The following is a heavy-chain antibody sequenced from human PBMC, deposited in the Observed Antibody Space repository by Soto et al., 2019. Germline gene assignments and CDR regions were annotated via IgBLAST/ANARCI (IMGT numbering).Heavy chain of an antibody. J-gene: IGHJ4*02. Sequence: QVQLVQSETEVAEPGASVRLSCKTSGYTFSTYGLSWVRQAPGQGLEWMGWTVAISESTIYAQRFQGRVTVTTDRSTHTGYLELSRLTSDDTALYYCARVAGYGSGSRHFDNWGQGTLVTVSS. D-gene: IGHD3-10*01. CDR1: GYTFSTYG. CDR3: ARVAGYGSGSRHFDN. CDR2: TVAISEST. V-gene: IGHV1-18*01.